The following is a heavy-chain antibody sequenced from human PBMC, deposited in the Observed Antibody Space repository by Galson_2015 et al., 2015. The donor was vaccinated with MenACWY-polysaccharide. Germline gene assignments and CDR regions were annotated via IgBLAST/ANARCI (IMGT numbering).Heavy chain of an antibody. Sequence: SLRLSCAASGFTFRSYWMSWVRQAPGKGLEWVANIKQDGSDKYYVDSVKGRFTISRDNARNSLYLQMNSLRAEDTAVYYCARGPEWAYFYEDWGQGTLVTVSS. V-gene: IGHV3-7*01. D-gene: IGHD2/OR15-2a*01. CDR2: IKQDGSDK. J-gene: IGHJ4*02. CDR3: ARGPEWAYFYED. CDR1: GFTFRSYW.